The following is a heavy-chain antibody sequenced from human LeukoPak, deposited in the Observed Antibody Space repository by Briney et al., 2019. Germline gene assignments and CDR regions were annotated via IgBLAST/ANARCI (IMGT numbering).Heavy chain of an antibody. CDR1: GGSISSYY. CDR2: IYYSGST. J-gene: IGHJ4*02. Sequence: PSETLSLTCTVSGGSISSYYWSWIRQPPGKGLEWIGYIYYSGSTNYNPSLKSRVTISVDTSKNQFSLKLSSVTAADTAVYYCARDSYGQYYFDYRGQGTLVTVSS. V-gene: IGHV4-59*08. D-gene: IGHD5-18*01. CDR3: ARDSYGQYYFDY.